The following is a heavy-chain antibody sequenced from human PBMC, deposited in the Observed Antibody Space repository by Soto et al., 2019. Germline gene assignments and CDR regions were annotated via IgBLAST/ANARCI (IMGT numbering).Heavy chain of an antibody. J-gene: IGHJ4*02. CDR2: INPSGGST. CDR1: GYTFTSYY. V-gene: IGHV1-46*01. D-gene: IGHD2-2*01. Sequence: ASVKVSCKASGYTFTSYYMHWVRQAPGQGLEWMGIINPSGGSTSYAQKGQGRATRTRDTPTSTVYRELSSLRFEDRAVYYWAREPRRVPGGFDDGGQGTRVTVPS. CDR3: AREPRRVPGGFDD.